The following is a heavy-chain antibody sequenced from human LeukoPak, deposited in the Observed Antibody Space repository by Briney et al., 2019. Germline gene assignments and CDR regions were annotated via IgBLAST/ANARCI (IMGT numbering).Heavy chain of an antibody. V-gene: IGHV1-8*01. CDR2: MNPNSGNT. CDR3: ARNVGTAMDFDY. D-gene: IGHD5-18*01. J-gene: IGHJ4*02. CDR1: GYTFTSYD. Sequence: ASVKVSCKASGYTFTSYDINWVRQATGQGLEWMGWMNPNSGNTGYAQKFQGRVTMTRNTSISTAYMELSSLRSEDTAVYYCARNVGTAMDFDYWGQGTLVTGSS.